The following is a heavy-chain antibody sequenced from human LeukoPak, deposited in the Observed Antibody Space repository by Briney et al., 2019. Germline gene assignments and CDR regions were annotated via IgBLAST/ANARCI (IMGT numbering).Heavy chain of an antibody. J-gene: IGHJ4*02. Sequence: GGSLRLSCAASGFTFSSYSTNWVRQAPGKGLEWVSSISSSSSYIYYADSVKGRFTISRDNAKNSLYLQMNSLRAEDTAVYYCARALLWFGESNCFDYWGQGTLVTVSS. V-gene: IGHV3-21*01. D-gene: IGHD3-10*01. CDR3: ARALLWFGESNCFDY. CDR1: GFTFSSYS. CDR2: ISSSSSYI.